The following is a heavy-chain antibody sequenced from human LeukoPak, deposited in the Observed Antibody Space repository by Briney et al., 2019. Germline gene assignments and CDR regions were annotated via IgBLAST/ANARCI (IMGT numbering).Heavy chain of an antibody. D-gene: IGHD6-13*01. J-gene: IGHJ4*02. CDR2: ISGSDGST. V-gene: IGHV3-23*01. CDR1: GFTFSTYA. CDR3: AKGSSPLGHFDY. Sequence: GGSLRLSCAASGFTFSTYAMSWVRQAPGKGLEWVSGISGSDGSTYYADSVKGRFTISRDNSKNTLYLRMNSLRVEDTAVYYCAKGSSPLGHFDYWGQGTLVTVSS.